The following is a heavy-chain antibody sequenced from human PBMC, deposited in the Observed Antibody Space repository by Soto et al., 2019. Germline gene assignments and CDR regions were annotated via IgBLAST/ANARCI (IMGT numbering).Heavy chain of an antibody. CDR2: IWYDGSDK. CDR3: AYGNLSYYFDY. D-gene: IGHD3-10*01. CDR1: VFAFSSFG. Sequence: GGSLRLSCAASVFAFSSFGMHRVRQAPGKGLEWVAIIWYDGSDKYYADSVKGRFTISRDNSKNTLYLQMNSLRAEDTAVYHCAYGNLSYYFDYWGQGTPVPVSS. J-gene: IGHJ4*02. V-gene: IGHV3-33*01.